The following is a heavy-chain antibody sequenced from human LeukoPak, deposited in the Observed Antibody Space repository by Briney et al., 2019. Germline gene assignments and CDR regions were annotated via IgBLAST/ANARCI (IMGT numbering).Heavy chain of an antibody. D-gene: IGHD2-2*01. CDR2: IKQDGSGK. Sequence: PGGSLRLSCAASGFTFSSYWMSWVRQAPGKGLEWVANIKQDGSGKYYVDSVKGRFTISRDNAKNSLYLQMNSLRAEDTAVYYCARVGCSSTSCHLPNWGQGTLVTVSS. CDR3: ARVGCSSTSCHLPN. V-gene: IGHV3-7*01. CDR1: GFTFSSYW. J-gene: IGHJ4*02.